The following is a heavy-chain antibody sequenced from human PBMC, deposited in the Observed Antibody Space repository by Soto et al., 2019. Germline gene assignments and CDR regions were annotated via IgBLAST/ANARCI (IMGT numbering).Heavy chain of an antibody. J-gene: IGHJ6*02. CDR1: GFTFSSYS. CDR3: ARDDRSGYSSGWYGGYYYYYYGMDV. Sequence: GGSLRLSCAASGFTFSSYSMNWVRQAPGKGLEWVSYISSSSSTINYADSVKGRFTISRDNAKNSLYLQMNSLRDEDTAVYYCARDDRSGYSSGWYGGYYYYYYGMDVWGQGTTVTVSS. V-gene: IGHV3-48*02. D-gene: IGHD6-19*01. CDR2: ISSSSSTI.